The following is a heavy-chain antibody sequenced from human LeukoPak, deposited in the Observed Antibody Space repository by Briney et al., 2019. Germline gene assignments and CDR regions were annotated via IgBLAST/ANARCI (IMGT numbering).Heavy chain of an antibody. CDR2: IYSGGST. J-gene: IGHJ4*02. D-gene: IGHD4-17*01. CDR1: GFTVSSNY. V-gene: IGHV3-66*01. Sequence: AGGSLRLSCAASGFTVSSNYMSWVRQAPGKGLEWVSVIYSGGSTYYADSVKGRFTISRDNSKNTLYLQMNSLRAEDTAVYYCARDGDYGDYDYWGQGTLVTVSS. CDR3: ARDGDYGDYDY.